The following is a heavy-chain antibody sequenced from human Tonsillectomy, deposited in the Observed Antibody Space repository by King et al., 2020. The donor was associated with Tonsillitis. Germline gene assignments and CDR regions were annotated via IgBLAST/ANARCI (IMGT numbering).Heavy chain of an antibody. CDR1: GFTFSSYA. J-gene: IGHJ5*02. CDR3: AKDPRECSGDNCYSGNHGDWFDP. Sequence: VQLVESGGVLVQPGGSLSLSCAASGFTFSSYAMSWVRQAPGKGLEWVSAISGSGYSTYYADSVKGRFTISRVNSKNTLYLQMNSLRAEDTAVYYCAKDPRECSGDNCYSGNHGDWFDPWGQGTLVTVSS. CDR2: ISGSGYST. V-gene: IGHV3-23*04. D-gene: IGHD2-15*01.